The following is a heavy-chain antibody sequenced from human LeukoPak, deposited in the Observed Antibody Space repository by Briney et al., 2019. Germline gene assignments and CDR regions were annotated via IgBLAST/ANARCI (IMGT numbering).Heavy chain of an antibody. J-gene: IGHJ4*02. D-gene: IGHD3-10*01. CDR3: ARGPMFRGVFITRSKSGYFDY. V-gene: IGHV3-48*03. Sequence: GSLRLSCAASGFTFSSYEMNWVRQAPGKGLEWVSYISSIGSTIYYADSVKGGFTISRDNARNSLNLQINSLSAEETAVYYCARGPMFRGVFITRSKSGYFDYWGQGSLVTVSS. CDR2: ISSIGSTI. CDR1: GFTFSSYE.